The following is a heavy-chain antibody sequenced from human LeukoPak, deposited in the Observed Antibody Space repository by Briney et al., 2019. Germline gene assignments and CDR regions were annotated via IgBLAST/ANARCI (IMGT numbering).Heavy chain of an antibody. D-gene: IGHD3-3*01. J-gene: IGHJ5*02. CDR1: GYTFTSYY. CDR3: TKDNYGHRFLEWLSQADWFDP. V-gene: IGHV1-46*01. CDR2: INPSGGST. Sequence: GASVKVSCKASGYTFTSYYMHWVRQAPGQGLEWMGIINPSGGSTSYAQKFQGRVTMTRDTSTSTVYMELSSLRSEDTAVYYCTKDNYGHRFLEWLSQADWFDPWGQGTLVTVSS.